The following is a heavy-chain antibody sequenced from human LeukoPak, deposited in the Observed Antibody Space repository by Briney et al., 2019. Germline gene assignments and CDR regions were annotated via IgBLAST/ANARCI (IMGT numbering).Heavy chain of an antibody. Sequence: GGSLRLSCAASGFTFSSYWMSWVRQAPGKGLEWVANIKQDGSEKYYVDSVKGRFTISGDNAKNSLYLQMDSLGPEDTAVYYCARDPYSGNYGTYYYYYMDVWGKGTTVTISS. V-gene: IGHV3-7*01. D-gene: IGHD1-26*01. J-gene: IGHJ6*03. CDR3: ARDPYSGNYGTYYYYYMDV. CDR2: IKQDGSEK. CDR1: GFTFSSYW.